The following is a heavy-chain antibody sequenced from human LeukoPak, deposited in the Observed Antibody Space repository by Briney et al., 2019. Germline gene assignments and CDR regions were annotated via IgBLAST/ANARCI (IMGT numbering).Heavy chain of an antibody. CDR3: ASGRQQLAHYGMDV. CDR2: IYYSGST. J-gene: IGHJ6*02. Sequence: SGTLSLTCTVSGGSISSYYWSWIRQPPGKELEGLGYIYYSGSTNYNPSLKSRVTISVDTSKNQFSLNLSSVTAADTAVYYCASGRQQLAHYGMDVWGQGTTVTVSS. V-gene: IGHV4-59*01. D-gene: IGHD6-13*01. CDR1: GGSISSYY.